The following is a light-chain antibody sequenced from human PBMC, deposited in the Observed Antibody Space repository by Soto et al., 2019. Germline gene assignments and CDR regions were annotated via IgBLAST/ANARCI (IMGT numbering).Light chain of an antibody. CDR2: TNS. Sequence: SVLPQPPSVTGSPGQRVTISCTGSSSNIGANYDVHWYQHLPGTAPKLLIYTNSNRPSGVPDRFSGSKSGTSASLAITGLQAEDEADYYCQSYDSSLSGYVVGTGTKVTVL. J-gene: IGLJ1*01. V-gene: IGLV1-40*01. CDR1: SSNIGANYD. CDR3: QSYDSSLSGYV.